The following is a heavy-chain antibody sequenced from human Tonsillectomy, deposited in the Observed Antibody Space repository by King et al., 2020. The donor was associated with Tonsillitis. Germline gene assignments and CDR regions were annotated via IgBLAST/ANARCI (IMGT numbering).Heavy chain of an antibody. V-gene: IGHV3-23*04. Sequence: VQLVESGGGLVQPGGSLRLSCAASGFTFSSYAMSWVRQAPGKGLEWVSGISGSGVSTYYADSVKGRFTISRDNSKNTLDLQMNSLRAEDTAVYYCAKDHGKGYCTNGVCYNFDYWGPGTLVTVSS. CDR2: ISGSGVST. CDR3: AKDHGKGYCTNGVCYNFDY. J-gene: IGHJ4*02. CDR1: GFTFSSYA. D-gene: IGHD2-8*01.